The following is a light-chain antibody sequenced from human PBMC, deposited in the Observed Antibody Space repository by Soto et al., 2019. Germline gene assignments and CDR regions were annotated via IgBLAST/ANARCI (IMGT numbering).Light chain of an antibody. CDR3: NSYAGTSYV. Sequence: QSALTQPASVSGSPGQSITISCTGTSSDVGRYNYVSWYQQFPGKAPKLIIYGVSNRLSGVSNRFSGSKSGNTASLTISGLQAEDEADYYCNSYAGTSYVFGTGTKVTVL. CDR2: GVS. J-gene: IGLJ1*01. V-gene: IGLV2-14*01. CDR1: SSDVGRYNY.